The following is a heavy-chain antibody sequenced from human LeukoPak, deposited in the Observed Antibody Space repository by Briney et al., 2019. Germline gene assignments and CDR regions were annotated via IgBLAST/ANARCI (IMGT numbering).Heavy chain of an antibody. V-gene: IGHV4-59*01. J-gene: IGHJ3*02. CDR2: IYYSGST. CDR1: GGSISNYY. Sequence: SETLSLTCTVSGGSISNYYWSWIRQPPGKGLEWIGYIYYSGSTNYNPSLKSRVTISVDTSKNQFSLKLTSVTAADTAVYYCASARGNRELGNPDAFDIWGQGTMVTVSS. D-gene: IGHD7-27*01. CDR3: ASARGNRELGNPDAFDI.